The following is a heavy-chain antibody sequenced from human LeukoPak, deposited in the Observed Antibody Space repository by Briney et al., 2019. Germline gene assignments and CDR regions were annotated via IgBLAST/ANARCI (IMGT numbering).Heavy chain of an antibody. J-gene: IGHJ4*02. CDR3: ARVHAGNYFDY. CDR1: GGSISSGGYS. D-gene: IGHD6-13*01. CDR2: IYHSGST. Sequence: SGTLSLTCAVSGGSISSGGYSWSWIRQPPGKGLEWIGYIYHSGSTYYNPSLKSRVTISVDRSKNQFSLKLSSVTAADTAVYYCARVHAGNYFDYWGQGTLVTVSS. V-gene: IGHV4-30-2*01.